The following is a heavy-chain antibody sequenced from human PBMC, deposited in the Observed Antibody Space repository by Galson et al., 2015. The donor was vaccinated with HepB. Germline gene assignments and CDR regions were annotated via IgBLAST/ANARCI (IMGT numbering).Heavy chain of an antibody. D-gene: IGHD2-2*01. V-gene: IGHV3-9*01. CDR1: GFTFDDYA. J-gene: IGHJ3*02. CDR3: AKDRLSGCSSTSCYYLRPDAFDI. Sequence: SLRLSCATSGFTFDDYAMHWVRQAPGKGLEWVSGISWNSGSIGYADSVKGRFTISRDNAKNSLYLQMNSLRAEDTALYYCAKDRLSGCSSTSCYYLRPDAFDIWGQGTMVTVPS. CDR2: ISWNSGSI.